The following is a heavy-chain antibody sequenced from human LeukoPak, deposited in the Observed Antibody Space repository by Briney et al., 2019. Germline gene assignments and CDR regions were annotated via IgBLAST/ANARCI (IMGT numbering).Heavy chain of an antibody. CDR1: GYTFTSYG. D-gene: IGHD4-17*01. CDR2: ISAYNGNT. J-gene: IGHJ4*02. Sequence: PGASVKVSCKASGYTFTSYGISWVRQAPGQGLEWMGWISAYNGNTNYAQKLQGRVTMTTDTSTSTAYMELRSLRAEDTAVYYCARDYWPPPSIYGDYEDPIAFDYWGQGTLVTVSS. CDR3: ARDYWPPPSIYGDYEDPIAFDY. V-gene: IGHV1-18*01.